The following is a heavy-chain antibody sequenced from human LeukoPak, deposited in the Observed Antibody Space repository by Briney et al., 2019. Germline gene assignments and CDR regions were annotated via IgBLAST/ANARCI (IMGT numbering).Heavy chain of an antibody. D-gene: IGHD6-19*01. CDR3: ARDLGYSSGWPRNYYYGMDV. J-gene: IGHJ6*02. Sequence: SVKVSCKASGGTFSSYTISWVRQAPGQGLEWMGRIIPILGIANYAQKFQGRVTITADKSTSTAYMELSSLRSEDTAVYYCARDLGYSSGWPRNYYYGMDVWGQGTTVTVPS. CDR2: IIPILGIA. CDR1: GGTFSSYT. V-gene: IGHV1-69*04.